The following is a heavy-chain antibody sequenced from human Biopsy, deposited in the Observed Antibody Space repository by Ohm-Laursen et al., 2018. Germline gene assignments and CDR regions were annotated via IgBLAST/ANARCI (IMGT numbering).Heavy chain of an antibody. CDR2: INVPSSHI. CDR3: VRSFSSSGYFRCDAFDV. V-gene: IGHV3-48*01. CDR1: GFTLGHYS. D-gene: IGHD3-22*01. Sequence: SLRLSCAASGFTLGHYSVSWVRQAPGKGLEWVSYINVPSSHIYYGASVRGRFTIPRDNAENSVVLQMNSLRAEDTAVYYCVRSFSSSGYFRCDAFDVWGQGTMATVSS. J-gene: IGHJ3*01.